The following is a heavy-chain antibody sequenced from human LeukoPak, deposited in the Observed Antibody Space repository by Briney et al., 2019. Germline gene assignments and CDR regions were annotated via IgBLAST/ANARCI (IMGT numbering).Heavy chain of an antibody. D-gene: IGHD1-7*01. CDR1: GVSISSSSYY. V-gene: IGHV4-39*01. CDR3: ARHITTLLTGTTRGFDY. CDR2: IYYSGST. Sequence: SETLSLTCTVSGVSISSSSYYWGWIRQPPGKGLEWIGSIYYSGSTYYNPSLKSRVTISVDTSKNQFSLKLSSVTAADTAVYYCARHITTLLTGTTRGFDYWGQGTLVTVSS. J-gene: IGHJ4*02.